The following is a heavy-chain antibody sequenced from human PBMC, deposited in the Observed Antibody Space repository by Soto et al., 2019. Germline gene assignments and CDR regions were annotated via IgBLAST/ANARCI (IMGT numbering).Heavy chain of an antibody. CDR2: ISSDGSNK. D-gene: IGHD3-10*01. CDR1: GFTFSSYG. Sequence: QVQLVESGGGVVQPGRSLRFSCAASGFTFSSYGMHWVRQAPGKGLEWVAVISSDGSNKYYGDSVKGRFTISRDNSKNTLYLQMNSLRVEDTAVYYCAGGYYFFDYWGQGTLVTVSS. J-gene: IGHJ4*02. CDR3: AGGYYFFDY. V-gene: IGHV3-30*03.